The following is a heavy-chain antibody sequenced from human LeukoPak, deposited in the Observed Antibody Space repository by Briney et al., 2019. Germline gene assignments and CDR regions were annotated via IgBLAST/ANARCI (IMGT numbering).Heavy chain of an antibody. J-gene: IGHJ4*02. V-gene: IGHV3-23*01. CDR1: GFTFSSHL. CDR2: ITGYSEST. CDR3: AKYRSGYLYYFDS. Sequence: GSLKLSCAASGFTFSSHLVSWVRQAPGKGLEWVSIITGYSESTYYADSVKGRFTISRDNSQNTLYLQMNSLRVEDTAIYYCAKYRSGYLYYFDSWGRGTLVTVSS. D-gene: IGHD3-22*01.